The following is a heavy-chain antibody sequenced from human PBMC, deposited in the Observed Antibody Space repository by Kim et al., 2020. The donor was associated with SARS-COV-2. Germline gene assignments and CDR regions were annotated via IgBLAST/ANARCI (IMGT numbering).Heavy chain of an antibody. V-gene: IGHV6-1*01. J-gene: IGHJ6*02. CDR1: GDSVSSNSAA. D-gene: IGHD6-13*01. Sequence: SQTLSLTCAISGDSVSSNSAAWNWIRQSPSRGLEWLGRTYYRSKWYNDYAVSVKSRITINPDTSKNQFSLQLNSVTPEDTAVYYCARVQLLYSSRTYYYYGMDVWGQGTTVTVSS. CDR3: ARVQLLYSSRTYYYYGMDV. CDR2: TYYRSKWYN.